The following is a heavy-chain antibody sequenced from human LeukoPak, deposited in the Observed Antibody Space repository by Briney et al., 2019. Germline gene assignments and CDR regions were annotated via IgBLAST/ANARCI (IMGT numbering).Heavy chain of an antibody. D-gene: IGHD6-13*01. J-gene: IGHJ4*02. CDR1: GYIFTNYW. V-gene: IGHV5-51*01. Sequence: GESLKISCKGSGYIFTNYWIAWVRQMPGKGLEWMGIIYPGDSDTRYSPSFQGQVTISADKSTTTAYLQWSSLKSSDTAMYYCARAFLSSPRGPFDYWGQGTLVTVSS. CDR3: ARAFLSSPRGPFDY. CDR2: IYPGDSDT.